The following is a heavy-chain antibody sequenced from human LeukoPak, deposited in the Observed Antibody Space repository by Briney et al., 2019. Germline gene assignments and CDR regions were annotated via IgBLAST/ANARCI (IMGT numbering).Heavy chain of an antibody. CDR1: GFTFGDYA. D-gene: IGHD5-12*01. J-gene: IGHJ4*02. Sequence: GGSLRLSCTASGFTFGDYAMSWVRQAPGKGLEWVGFIRSKAYGGTTEYAASVKGRFTISRDDSKSIAYLQMNSLKTEDTAVYYCTRGPLYGGYVPYYFDYWGQGTLVTVSS. CDR3: TRGPLYGGYVPYYFDY. V-gene: IGHV3-49*04. CDR2: IRSKAYGGTT.